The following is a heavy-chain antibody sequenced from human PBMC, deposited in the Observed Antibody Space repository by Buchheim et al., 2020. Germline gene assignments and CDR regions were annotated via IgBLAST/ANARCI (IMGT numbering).Heavy chain of an antibody. J-gene: IGHJ4*02. V-gene: IGHV6-1*01. CDR3: ARGPFSLGFDS. CDR2: TYYRSKWKN. CDR1: GDSVSSNSAA. Sequence: QVQLQQSGPGLVKPSQTLSLTCAISGDSVSSNSAAWNWIRQSPSKGLEWLGRTYYRSKWKNDYAVSLRGRITVKADTSTNPFSLQLNTVTPEDAAVYYCARGPFSLGFDSWSQGTL. D-gene: IGHD3-16*01.